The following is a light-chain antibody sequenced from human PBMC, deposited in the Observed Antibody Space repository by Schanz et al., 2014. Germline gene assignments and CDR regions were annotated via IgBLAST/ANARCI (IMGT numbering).Light chain of an antibody. Sequence: EIVLTQSPGTLSLSPGERATLSCRASETMSGRDLAWYQQKPGQPPRLIIYGGSSRATGIPDRFSGSGSGTDFTLTIDRLEPEDFSVYYCQHYGAAMWTFGQGTNVEF. CDR2: GGS. J-gene: IGKJ1*01. CDR1: ETMSGRD. V-gene: IGKV3-20*01. CDR3: QHYGAAMWT.